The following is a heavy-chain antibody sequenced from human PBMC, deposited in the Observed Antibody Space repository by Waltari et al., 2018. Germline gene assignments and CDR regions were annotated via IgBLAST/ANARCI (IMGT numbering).Heavy chain of an antibody. CDR2: VDPEDGET. Sequence: EVQLVQSGAEVKKPGATVKISCKASGYTFTDYYMHWVQQAPGKGLEWMGRVDPEDGETRYAEKVQGRVTITADTSTDTAYMELSSLRSEDTAVYYCARERSAGGNPLGYYYYYMDVWGKGTTVTVSS. V-gene: IGHV1-69-2*01. CDR1: GYTFTDYY. J-gene: IGHJ6*03. CDR3: ARERSAGGNPLGYYYYYMDV. D-gene: IGHD2-15*01.